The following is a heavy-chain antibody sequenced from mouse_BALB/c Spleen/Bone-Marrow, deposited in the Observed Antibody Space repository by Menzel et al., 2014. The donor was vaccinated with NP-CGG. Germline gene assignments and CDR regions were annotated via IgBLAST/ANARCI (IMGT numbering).Heavy chain of an antibody. J-gene: IGHJ4*01. CDR2: ISTYSDNT. Sequence: VQLVESGPELVRPGVSVKISCKGSGYTFTDYAMHWVKQSHAKSLEWIGVISTYSDNTNYNQKFKGKATMTVDKSSSTAYMELARLTSEDSAIYYCARGDYGNWNYAMDYWGQGTSVTVSS. D-gene: IGHD2-1*01. CDR3: ARGDYGNWNYAMDY. CDR1: GYTFTDYA. V-gene: IGHV1-67*01.